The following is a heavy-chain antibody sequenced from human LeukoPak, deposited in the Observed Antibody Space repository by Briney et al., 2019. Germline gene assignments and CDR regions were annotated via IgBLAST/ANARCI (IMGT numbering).Heavy chain of an antibody. D-gene: IGHD4-17*01. CDR2: INAGNGNT. CDR1: GYTFTSYA. Sequence: ASVKVSCKASGYTFTSYAMHWVRQAPGQRLEWMGWINAGNGNTKYSQEFQGRVTITRDTSASTAYMELSSLRSEDTAIYYCARVFPYHDSGDQYNWFDPWGQGTLVTVSS. J-gene: IGHJ5*02. CDR3: ARVFPYHDSGDQYNWFDP. V-gene: IGHV1-3*03.